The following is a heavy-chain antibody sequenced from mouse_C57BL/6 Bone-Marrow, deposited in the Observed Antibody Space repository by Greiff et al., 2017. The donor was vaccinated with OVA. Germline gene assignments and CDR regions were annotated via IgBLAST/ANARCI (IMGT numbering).Heavy chain of an antibody. J-gene: IGHJ3*01. D-gene: IGHD2-4*01. CDR1: GFTFSSSA. CDR2: ISDGGSYT. Sequence: EVQRVESGGGLVKPGGSLKLSCAASGFTFSSSAMSWVRQTPEKRLEWVATISDGGSYTYYPDNVKGRFTISRDNAKNNLYLQMSHLKSEDTAMYYCVYDYAAWFAYWGQGTLVTVSA. CDR3: VYDYAAWFAY. V-gene: IGHV5-4*01.